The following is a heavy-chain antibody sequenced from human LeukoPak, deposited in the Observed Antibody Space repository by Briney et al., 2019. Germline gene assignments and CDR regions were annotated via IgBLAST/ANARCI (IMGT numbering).Heavy chain of an antibody. CDR1: GGSISSYY. J-gene: IGHJ4*02. V-gene: IGHV4-59*08. Sequence: SETLSLTCPVSGGSISSYYWSWIRQPPGKGLEWIGYIYYSGSTNYNPSLKSRVTISVDTSKNQFSLKLSSVTAADTAVYYCARHHGGYRPLDYWGQGTLVTVSS. CDR2: IYYSGST. D-gene: IGHD4-17*01. CDR3: ARHHGGYRPLDY.